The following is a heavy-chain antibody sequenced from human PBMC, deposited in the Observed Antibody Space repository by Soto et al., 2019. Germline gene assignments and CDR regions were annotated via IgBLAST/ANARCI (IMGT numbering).Heavy chain of an antibody. CDR2: INRDGSNT. CDR1: GFTFSSYW. Sequence: PGGSLRLSCAASGFTFSSYWMHWVRQAPGKGLEWVSNINRDGSNTYYVDSVKGRFTISRDNAKNSLYLQMNSLRAEDTAVYYCAKYSSGWPVDYWGQGTLVTVSS. J-gene: IGHJ4*02. CDR3: AKYSSGWPVDY. V-gene: IGHV3-7*01. D-gene: IGHD6-19*01.